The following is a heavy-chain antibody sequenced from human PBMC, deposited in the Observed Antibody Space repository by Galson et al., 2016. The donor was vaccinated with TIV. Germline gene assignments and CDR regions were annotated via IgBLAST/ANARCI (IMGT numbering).Heavy chain of an antibody. J-gene: IGHJ4*02. D-gene: IGHD4-17*01. Sequence: SVKVSCKASGDTFNSDAFSRLRPTPGQGLEWVGRIIPLFDTPAYPLSFRGTVTITADASKSTVYMELKSLRSEDTAVYYWARDVITVTTLGYFDSWGQGSLVTVSS. CDR3: ARDVITVTTLGYFDS. CDR1: GDTFNSDA. V-gene: IGHV1-69*13. CDR2: IIPLFDTP.